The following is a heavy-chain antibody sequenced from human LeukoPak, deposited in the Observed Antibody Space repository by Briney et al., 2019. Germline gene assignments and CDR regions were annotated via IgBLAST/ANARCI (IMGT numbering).Heavy chain of an antibody. CDR3: ARGGSSGYLAEHY. Sequence: NTSDSLSLTCAVSGDSISNVGHSWSWIRRPPGKGLECIGYIYNSGSAYYNPSLKSRVTISVDTSRNQFSLKLTSVTAADAAVYYCARGGSSGYLAEHYWGQGTLVTVSS. D-gene: IGHD3-22*01. V-gene: IGHV4-30-4*02. CDR1: GDSISNVGHS. J-gene: IGHJ4*02. CDR2: IYNSGSA.